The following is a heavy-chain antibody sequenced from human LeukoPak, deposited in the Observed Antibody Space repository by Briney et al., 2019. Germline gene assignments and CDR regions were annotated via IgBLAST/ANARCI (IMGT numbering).Heavy chain of an antibody. V-gene: IGHV1-18*01. Sequence: GASVKVSCKASGYTFTSYGISWVRQAPGQALEWMGWISAYNGNTNYAQKLQGRVTMTTDTSTSTAYMELRSLRSDDTAVYYCARGPRLPLFWYFDLWGRGTLVTVSS. D-gene: IGHD4-11*01. CDR2: ISAYNGNT. J-gene: IGHJ2*01. CDR1: GYTFTSYG. CDR3: ARGPRLPLFWYFDL.